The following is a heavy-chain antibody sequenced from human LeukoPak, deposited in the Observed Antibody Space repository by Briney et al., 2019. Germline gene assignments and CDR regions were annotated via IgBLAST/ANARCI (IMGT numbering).Heavy chain of an antibody. CDR2: IDDIGCT. V-gene: IGHV4-39*01. J-gene: IGHJ5*02. CDR1: GGSISSSSYY. Sequence: PSETLSLTCTVSGGSISSSSYYWGWIRQPPGKGLEWIGNIDDIGCTYYNPSLQSRVTISVDKSKDQLSLKLNSVTATDTAIYYCARPPGIAAAWFDPWGQGTLVTVSS. D-gene: IGHD6-13*01. CDR3: ARPPGIAAAWFDP.